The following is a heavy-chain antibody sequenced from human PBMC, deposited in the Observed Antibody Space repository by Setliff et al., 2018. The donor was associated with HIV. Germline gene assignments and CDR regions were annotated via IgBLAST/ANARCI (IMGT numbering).Heavy chain of an antibody. CDR1: GFTFSSYS. D-gene: IGHD3-9*01. J-gene: IGHJ6*03. Sequence: SLRLSCAASGFTFSSYSMNWVRQAPGKGLEWVSSISSSSSYIYYADSVKGRFTISRDNAKNSLYLQMNSLRAEDTAVYYCARDQDSLLRYFDWPSWHYYYMDVWGKGTTVTVSS. CDR2: ISSSSSYI. V-gene: IGHV3-21*01. CDR3: ARDQDSLLRYFDWPSWHYYYMDV.